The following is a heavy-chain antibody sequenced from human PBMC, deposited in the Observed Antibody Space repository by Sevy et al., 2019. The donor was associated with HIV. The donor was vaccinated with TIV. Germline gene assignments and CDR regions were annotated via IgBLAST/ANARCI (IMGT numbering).Heavy chain of an antibody. Sequence: SETLSLTCTVSGGSISSYYWSWIRQPPGKGLEWIGYIYYSGSTNYNPSLKSRVTISVDTSKNQFSLKLSSVTAADTAMYYCASSIAAAGRFDYWGQGTLVTVSS. CDR2: IYYSGST. D-gene: IGHD6-13*01. CDR3: ASSIAAAGRFDY. CDR1: GGSISSYY. J-gene: IGHJ4*02. V-gene: IGHV4-59*01.